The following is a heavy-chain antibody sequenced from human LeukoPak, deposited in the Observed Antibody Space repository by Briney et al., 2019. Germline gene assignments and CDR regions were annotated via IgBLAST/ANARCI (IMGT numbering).Heavy chain of an antibody. D-gene: IGHD3-10*01. V-gene: IGHV4-4*02. Sequence: SGTLSLTCAVSGGSISSTNWWSGVRRPPGKGLEWIGEIYHSGSTNYNPSLKSRVIISVDKSKNQFSLKLSSVTAADTAIYYCARGKGSGSYTGYHYYGMDVWGKGTTVTVSS. CDR2: IYHSGST. CDR1: GGSISSTNW. J-gene: IGHJ6*04. CDR3: ARGKGSGSYTGYHYYGMDV.